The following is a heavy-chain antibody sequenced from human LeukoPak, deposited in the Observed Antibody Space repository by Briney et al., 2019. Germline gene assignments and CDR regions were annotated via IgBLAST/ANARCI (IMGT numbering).Heavy chain of an antibody. CDR1: GGSINSYY. J-gene: IGHJ3*02. Sequence: SETLSLTCTVSGGSINSYYWSWIRQPPGKGLEWIGSVYYSGSTYFNPSLKSRLTMSVDTSNSHFSLRLGSVTAADTAVYYCAGPAHDAFDIWGQGTKVTVSS. CDR2: VYYSGST. CDR3: AGPAHDAFDI. V-gene: IGHV4-59*04.